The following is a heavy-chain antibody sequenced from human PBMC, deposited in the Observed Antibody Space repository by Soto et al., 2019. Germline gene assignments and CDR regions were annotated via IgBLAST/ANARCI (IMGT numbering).Heavy chain of an antibody. Sequence: VKVSCKASGGTFSSYTISWVRQAPGQGLEWMGRIIPILGIANYAQKFQGRVTITADKSTSTAYMELSSLRSEDTAVYYCARVRNPTYSSSWYYFDYWGQGALVTVSS. D-gene: IGHD6-13*01. CDR1: GGTFSSYT. CDR2: IIPILGIA. V-gene: IGHV1-69*02. J-gene: IGHJ4*02. CDR3: ARVRNPTYSSSWYYFDY.